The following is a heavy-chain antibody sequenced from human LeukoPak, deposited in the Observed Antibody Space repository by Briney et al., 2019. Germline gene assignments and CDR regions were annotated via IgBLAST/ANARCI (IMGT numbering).Heavy chain of an antibody. V-gene: IGHV4-59*11. D-gene: IGHD6-13*01. CDR2: IYHSGST. CDR3: ARDPSYSSSSYYYYYGMDV. J-gene: IGHJ6*02. CDR1: GGSISRHY. Sequence: PSETLSLTCTVSGGSISRHYWSRIRQPPGKGLEWIGYIYHSGSTNYNPSLKSRVTISVDTSKNQFSLKVSSVTAADTAVYYCARDPSYSSSSYYYYYGMDVWGQGTTVTVSS.